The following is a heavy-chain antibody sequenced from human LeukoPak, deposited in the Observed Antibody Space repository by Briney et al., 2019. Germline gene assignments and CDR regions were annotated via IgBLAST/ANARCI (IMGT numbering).Heavy chain of an antibody. CDR3: AKDHIRRDGYSDFDY. CDR2: ISDSGTGT. D-gene: IGHD5-24*01. Sequence: GGSLRLSCAASRFTFSSYAMSWVRQAPGKGLEWVSGISDSGTGTYYADSVKGRFTISRDNSKNTLFLQMNSLRAEDTAVYYCAKDHIRRDGYSDFDYWGQGTLVTVSS. CDR1: RFTFSSYA. J-gene: IGHJ4*02. V-gene: IGHV3-23*01.